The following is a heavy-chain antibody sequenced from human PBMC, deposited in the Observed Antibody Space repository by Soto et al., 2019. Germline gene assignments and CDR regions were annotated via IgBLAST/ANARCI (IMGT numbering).Heavy chain of an antibody. J-gene: IGHJ4*02. Sequence: QVQLVQSGADVKKPGSSVKVSCKASGGTFSSYTISWVRQAPGQGLEWMGRIIPIHGIANYAQKFQGRVTITADKSTSTAYMELSSLRSEDTAVYYCARVRGIYCSSTSCPYYFDYWGQGTLVTVSS. CDR2: IIPIHGIA. CDR1: GGTFSSYT. V-gene: IGHV1-69*02. CDR3: ARVRGIYCSSTSCPYYFDY. D-gene: IGHD2-2*01.